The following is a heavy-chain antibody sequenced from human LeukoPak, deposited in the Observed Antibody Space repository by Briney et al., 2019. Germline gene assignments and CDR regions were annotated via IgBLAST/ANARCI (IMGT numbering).Heavy chain of an antibody. J-gene: IGHJ4*02. CDR2: IRFDGSDK. Sequence: PGGSLRLSCAASGFAFNSYGMHWVRQAPGKGLEWVAFIRFDGSDKYYADSVKGRFTISRDNSKNTLYLQMNSLRAEDTAVYYCAKTQNQWLGTFDYWGQGTLVTVSS. V-gene: IGHV3-30*02. CDR1: GFAFNSYG. CDR3: AKTQNQWLGTFDY. D-gene: IGHD6-19*01.